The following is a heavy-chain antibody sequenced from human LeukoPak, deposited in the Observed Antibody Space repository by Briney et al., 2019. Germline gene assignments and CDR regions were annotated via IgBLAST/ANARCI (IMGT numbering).Heavy chain of an antibody. CDR3: ARGGATRDYYYYYMDV. D-gene: IGHD3-10*01. J-gene: IGHJ6*03. Sequence: SETLSLTCAVHGRSFSGYSLSWIRQPPGKGLEWIGEINHSGSTNYNPSLKSRVTMSVDTSKKQFSLNLSSGTTADTAVFYCARGGATRDYYYYYMDVWGKGTTVTVS. CDR1: GRSFSGYS. V-gene: IGHV4-34*01. CDR2: INHSGST.